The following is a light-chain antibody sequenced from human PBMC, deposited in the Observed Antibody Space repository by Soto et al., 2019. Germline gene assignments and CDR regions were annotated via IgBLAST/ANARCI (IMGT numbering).Light chain of an antibody. CDR3: QQYGSSGT. Sequence: PGERATLSCRASQSVDSKDLAWYQQKPGQAPRLLIYGASTRATGIPARFSGSGSGTDFTLTISRLEPEDFAVYYCQQYGSSGTFGQGTKVDI. V-gene: IGKV3-20*01. CDR1: QSVDSKD. J-gene: IGKJ1*01. CDR2: GAS.